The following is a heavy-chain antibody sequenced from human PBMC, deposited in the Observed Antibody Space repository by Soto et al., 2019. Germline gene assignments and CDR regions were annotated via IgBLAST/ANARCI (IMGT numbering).Heavy chain of an antibody. D-gene: IGHD5-18*01. J-gene: IGHJ4*02. CDR2: ISYDGSNK. Sequence: GGSLRLSCAASGFTFSSYGMHWVRQAPGKGLEWVAVISYDGSNKYYADSVKGRFTISRDNSKNTLYLQMNSLRAEDTAVYYCAKDHGGDTPHGDYWGQGTLVTVSS. CDR3: AKDHGGDTPHGDY. V-gene: IGHV3-30*18. CDR1: GFTFSSYG.